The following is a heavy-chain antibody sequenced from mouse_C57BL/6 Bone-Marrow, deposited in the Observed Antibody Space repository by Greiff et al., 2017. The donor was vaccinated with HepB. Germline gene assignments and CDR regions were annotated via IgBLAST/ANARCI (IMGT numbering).Heavy chain of an antibody. CDR1: GYTFTSYW. J-gene: IGHJ3*01. Sequence: QVQLQQPGAELVRPGTSVKLSCKASGYTFTSYWMHWVKQRPGQGLEWIGVIDPSDSYTNYNQKFKGKATLTVDTSSSTAYMQLSSLTSEDSAVYYCARRYCYGSWFAYWGQGTLVTVSA. CDR2: IDPSDSYT. CDR3: ARRYCYGSWFAY. V-gene: IGHV1-59*01. D-gene: IGHD1-1*01.